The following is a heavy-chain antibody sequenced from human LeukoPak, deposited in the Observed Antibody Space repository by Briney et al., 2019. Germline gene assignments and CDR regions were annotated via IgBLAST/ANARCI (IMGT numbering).Heavy chain of an antibody. D-gene: IGHD2-15*01. CDR2: IWYDGSNK. V-gene: IGHV3-30*02. Sequence: GGSLRLSCAASGLTFRSYGMHWVRQAPGKGLEWVAFIWYDGSNKYYADSVKGRFTISRDNSRNTLFLQMNSLRVEDTAVYYCATDRATPYFDYWGQGTLVSVPS. CDR1: GLTFRSYG. J-gene: IGHJ4*02. CDR3: ATDRATPYFDY.